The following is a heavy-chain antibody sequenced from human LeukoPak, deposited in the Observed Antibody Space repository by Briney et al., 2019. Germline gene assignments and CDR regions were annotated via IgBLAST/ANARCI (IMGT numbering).Heavy chain of an antibody. V-gene: IGHV3-30*18. CDR2: VSYDGSNK. CDR3: AKGVYSWNDGEGYFDY. D-gene: IGHD1-1*01. CDR1: GFTFSDYD. J-gene: IGHJ4*02. Sequence: GGSLRLSCAASGFTFSDYDMHWVRQAPGKGLEWVAVVSYDGSNKYYAESVKGRFTISRDNSKSTLYLQMNSLRADDTAVYYCAKGVYSWNDGEGYFDYWGQGTLVTVSS.